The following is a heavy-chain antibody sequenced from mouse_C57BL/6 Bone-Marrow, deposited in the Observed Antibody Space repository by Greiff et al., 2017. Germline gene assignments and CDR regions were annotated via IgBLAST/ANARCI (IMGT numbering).Heavy chain of an antibody. D-gene: IGHD1-1*01. CDR1: GFTFSSYA. Sequence: EVQVVESGEGLVKPGGSLKLSCAASGFTFSSYAMSWVRQTPEKRLEWVAYISSGGDYIYYADTVKGRCTISRDNARNTLYLQMSSLKSEDTAMYYSVTTVVDYDMDYWGQGTSVTVSS. J-gene: IGHJ4*01. CDR3: VTTVVDYDMDY. CDR2: ISSGGDYI. V-gene: IGHV5-9-1*02.